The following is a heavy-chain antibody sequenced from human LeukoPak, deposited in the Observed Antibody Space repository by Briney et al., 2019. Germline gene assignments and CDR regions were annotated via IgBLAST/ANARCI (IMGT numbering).Heavy chain of an antibody. CDR1: GYTFTSYA. Sequence: ASVKVSCKASGYTFTSYAISWVRQAPGQGLEWMGWISTYNGNTNYAQKLQGRVTMTTDTSTSTAYMELSRLRSDDTAVYYCARDLRGILTGYYSTDNYFDYWGQGTLVTVSS. J-gene: IGHJ4*02. V-gene: IGHV1-18*01. CDR3: ARDLRGILTGYYSTDNYFDY. D-gene: IGHD3-9*01. CDR2: ISTYNGNT.